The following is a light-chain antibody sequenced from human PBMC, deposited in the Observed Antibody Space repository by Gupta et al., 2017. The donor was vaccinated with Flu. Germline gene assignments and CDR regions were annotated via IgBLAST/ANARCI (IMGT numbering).Light chain of an antibody. CDR1: QDIRDS. V-gene: IGKV1-27*01. CDR3: QKFNGAPLS. CDR2: AAS. J-gene: IGKJ4*01. Sequence: GDRITITCRASQDIRDSLAWYQHKPGKGPSLLIYAASTLHSGVPSRFGGSGSGTEFTLTISSLQPEDVATYYCQKFNGAPLSFGGGTKVEI.